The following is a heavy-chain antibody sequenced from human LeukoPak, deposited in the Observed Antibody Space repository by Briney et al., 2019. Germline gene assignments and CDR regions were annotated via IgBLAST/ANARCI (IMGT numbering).Heavy chain of an antibody. J-gene: IGHJ6*02. CDR3: AGQVGARIRYYYTSGLDV. CDR2: MYYSGTT. CDR1: GAYVSSFY. D-gene: IGHD1-26*01. V-gene: IGHV4-59*02. Sequence: TLSLTCTVSGAYVSSFYWNWIRPPPGKGLEWIGSMYYSGTTNYEPSFKSRVTISLDTSKHEFSLRLKFLTAADTAVYYCAGQVGARIRYYYTSGLDVWGQGTTVAVSS.